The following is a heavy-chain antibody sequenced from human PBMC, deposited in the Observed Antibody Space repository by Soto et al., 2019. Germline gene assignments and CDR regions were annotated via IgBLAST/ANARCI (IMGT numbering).Heavy chain of an antibody. CDR2: IYYSGST. Sequence: SATLSLTCTVSGGSISSGGYYWSWIRQHPGKGLEWIGYIYYSGSTYYNPSLKSRVTISVDTSKNQFSLKLSSVTAADTAVYYCARTTVVTPRYFDYWGQGTLVTVSS. CDR1: GGSISSGGYY. D-gene: IGHD4-17*01. CDR3: ARTTVVTPRYFDY. V-gene: IGHV4-31*03. J-gene: IGHJ4*02.